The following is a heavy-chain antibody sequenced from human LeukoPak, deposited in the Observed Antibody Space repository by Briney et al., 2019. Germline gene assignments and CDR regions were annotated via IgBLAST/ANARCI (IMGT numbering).Heavy chain of an antibody. V-gene: IGHV4-4*07. J-gene: IGHJ3*02. CDR2: IYTSGST. D-gene: IGHD3-10*01. Sequence: SETLSLTCTVSGGSISSYYWSWIRQPAGKGLERIGRIYTSGSTNYNPSLKSRVTMSVDTSKNQFSLKLSSVTAADTAVYYCARGTTFYYGSGSYRSAFDIWGQGTMVSVSS. CDR1: GGSISSYY. CDR3: ARGTTFYYGSGSYRSAFDI.